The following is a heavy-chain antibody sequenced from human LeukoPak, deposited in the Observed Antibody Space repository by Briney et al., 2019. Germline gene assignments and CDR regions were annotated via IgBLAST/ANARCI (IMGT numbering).Heavy chain of an antibody. CDR3: ARGVYDSSGPPEWQFDP. CDR2: INAGNGNT. D-gene: IGHD3-22*01. J-gene: IGHJ5*02. V-gene: IGHV1-3*03. Sequence: GASVKVSCKASGYTFTSYAMHWVRQAPGQRLEWMGWINAGNGNTKYSQEFQGRVTITRDTSASTAYMELSSLRSEDMAVYYCARGVYDSSGPPEWQFDPWGQGTLVTVSS. CDR1: GYTFTSYA.